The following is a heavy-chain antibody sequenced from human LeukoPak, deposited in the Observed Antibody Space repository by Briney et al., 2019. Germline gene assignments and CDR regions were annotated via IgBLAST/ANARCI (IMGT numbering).Heavy chain of an antibody. CDR2: IIPIFGTA. CDR1: GGTFSSYA. Sequence: GSSVKVSCKASGGTFSSYAISWVRQAPGQGLEWMGGIIPIFGTANYAQKFQGRVTITADESTSTAYMELSSLRSEDTAVYYCARDLGDVDTAMGDDYWGQGTLVTVSS. V-gene: IGHV1-69*01. J-gene: IGHJ4*02. CDR3: ARDLGDVDTAMGDDY. D-gene: IGHD5-18*01.